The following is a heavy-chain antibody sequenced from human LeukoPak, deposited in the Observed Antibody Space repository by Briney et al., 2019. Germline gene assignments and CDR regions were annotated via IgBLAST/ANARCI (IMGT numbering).Heavy chain of an antibody. J-gene: IGHJ3*02. CDR3: AKDYLGASHTFDI. D-gene: IGHD1-26*01. Sequence: GRSLRVSCAASGFTFRTYGMHWVRQAPGKGLEWVAVISYDGSNKHYADPVKGRFTISRDNSKNTLYLQMNSLRGEDTAVYYCAKDYLGASHTFDIWRQGTMVTVSS. V-gene: IGHV3-30*18. CDR2: ISYDGSNK. CDR1: GFTFRTYG.